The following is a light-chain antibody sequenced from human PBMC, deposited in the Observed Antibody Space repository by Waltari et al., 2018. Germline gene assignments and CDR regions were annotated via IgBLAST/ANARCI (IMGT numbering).Light chain of an antibody. J-gene: IGKJ2*01. CDR1: QSIATN. CDR3: QQYNHYYS. V-gene: IGKV3-15*01. Sequence: IVLTQSPATLSVSPGEEATLPCRASQSIATNVAWYQQNPGQGPRLLISEASTRVAGVPARFSGGGSGTEFTLTISSLQSEDVAVYYCQQYNHYYSFGQGTRLEIK. CDR2: EAS.